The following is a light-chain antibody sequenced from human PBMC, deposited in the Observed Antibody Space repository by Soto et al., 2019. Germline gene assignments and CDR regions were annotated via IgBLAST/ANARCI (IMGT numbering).Light chain of an antibody. V-gene: IGKV1-33*01. CDR3: QQNDNLPPLT. CDR2: DAS. Sequence: DIQMTQSPSSLSASVGYRFTITCQASRDISNYLNWYQYKPGKVPKLLIYDASKLETGVPSRFGGSGSGTDFTFTIRSLQPEDVATYYCQQNDNLPPLTFGGGTKVEIK. J-gene: IGKJ4*01. CDR1: RDISNY.